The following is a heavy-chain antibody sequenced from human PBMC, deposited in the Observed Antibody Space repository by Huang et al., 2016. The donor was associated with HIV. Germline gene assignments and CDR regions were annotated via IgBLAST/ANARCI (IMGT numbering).Heavy chain of an antibody. J-gene: IGHJ4*02. CDR3: ATGFDVFFDF. V-gene: IGHV1-24*01. CDR2: FDPEIGET. Sequence: QVQLVQSRAEVTKPGASVKVSCKVSEYTLTELSIHWVRQPPGKGLDWMGGFDPEIGETIYEQKFQGRVTMTEDTSTETAFMELSGLRPEDTAVYYCATGFDVFFDFWGQGTLVTVSS. D-gene: IGHD3-9*01. CDR1: EYTLTELS.